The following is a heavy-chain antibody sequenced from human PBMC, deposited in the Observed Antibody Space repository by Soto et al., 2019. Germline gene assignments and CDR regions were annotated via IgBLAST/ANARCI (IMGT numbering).Heavy chain of an antibody. J-gene: IGHJ4*02. Sequence: TLSLTCAVSGGSISSGGYSWSWIRQPPGKGLEWIGYIYHSGSTYYNPSLKSRVTISVERSNNQFSMKLSSVTAADTAVYCCARGVGNSYENRYYVDYWGQGTLVAVSS. CDR1: GGSISSGGYS. CDR2: IYHSGST. D-gene: IGHD3-22*01. CDR3: ARGVGNSYENRYYVDY. V-gene: IGHV4-30-2*01.